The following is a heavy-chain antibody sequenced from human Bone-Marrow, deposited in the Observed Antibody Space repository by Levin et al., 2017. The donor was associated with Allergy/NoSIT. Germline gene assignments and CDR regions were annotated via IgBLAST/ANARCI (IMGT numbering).Heavy chain of an antibody. V-gene: IGHV3-23*01. J-gene: IGHJ4*02. Sequence: PAGGSLRLSCTAPGFTFSTYAMSWVRQAPGKGLEWVSSISGGGGRTDYADSVKGRFTISRDNSKNTLYLQMNSLRVEDTAVYYCAKGMELWDIIAVGPPSDYWGQGTLVTVSS. D-gene: IGHD6-19*01. CDR3: AKGMELWDIIAVGPPSDY. CDR1: GFTFSTYA. CDR2: ISGGGGRT.